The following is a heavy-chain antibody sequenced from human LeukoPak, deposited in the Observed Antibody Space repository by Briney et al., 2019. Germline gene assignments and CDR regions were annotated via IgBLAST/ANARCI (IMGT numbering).Heavy chain of an antibody. V-gene: IGHV3-53*04. CDR1: GFTVSSNY. CDR2: IYSGGST. Sequence: PGGSLRLSCTASGFTVSSNYMSWVRQAPGKGLEWVSVIYSGGSTYYADSVKGRFTISRHNSKNTLYLQMNSLRAEGTDVYYCARSPNYDILTGYDLYYFDYWGQGTLVTVSS. D-gene: IGHD3-9*01. CDR3: ARSPNYDILTGYDLYYFDY. J-gene: IGHJ4*02.